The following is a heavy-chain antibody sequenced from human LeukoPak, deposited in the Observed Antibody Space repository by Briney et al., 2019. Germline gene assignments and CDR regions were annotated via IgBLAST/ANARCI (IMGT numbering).Heavy chain of an antibody. D-gene: IGHD3-16*01. CDR3: VRRNYLSSRIDP. Sequence: SETLSLTCTVSGGSISTSDYLWAWVRQPPGKGLEWIGDFYYNGVTYYNGDTSYSPSLRSRVTISVDTSKNHFSLDLTSVTAADTAVYYCVRRNYLSSRIDPWGQGTLVTVSS. J-gene: IGHJ5*02. CDR1: GGSISTSDYL. CDR2: FYYNGVT. V-gene: IGHV4-39*02.